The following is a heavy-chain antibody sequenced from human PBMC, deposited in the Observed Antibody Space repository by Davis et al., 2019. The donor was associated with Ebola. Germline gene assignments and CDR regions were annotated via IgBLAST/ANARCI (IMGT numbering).Heavy chain of an antibody. Sequence: GESLKISCTASGFTFGYYAMSWVRQAPGKGLEWVGFIRSKAYGGTTEYAASVKGRFTISRDDSKSIAYLQMNSLKTEDTAVYYCTRDLNYYYGIDVWGQGTTVTVSS. CDR1: GFTFGYYA. CDR3: TRDLNYYYGIDV. J-gene: IGHJ6*02. V-gene: IGHV3-49*04. CDR2: IRSKAYGGTT.